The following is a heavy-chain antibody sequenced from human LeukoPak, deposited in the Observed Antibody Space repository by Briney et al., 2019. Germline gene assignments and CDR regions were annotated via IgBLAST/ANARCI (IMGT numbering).Heavy chain of an antibody. CDR3: ARDRGGIGGYFDY. D-gene: IGHD3-3*01. V-gene: IGHV4-59*01. J-gene: IGHJ4*02. Sequence: SETLSLTCTVSGGSINNYYWSWIRRPPGKGLEWIGYFYNSGSTNYNPSLKSRVTISVDTSKNQFSLILSSVTASDTAVYYCARDRGGIGGYFDYWGQGALVTVSS. CDR2: FYNSGST. CDR1: GGSINNYY.